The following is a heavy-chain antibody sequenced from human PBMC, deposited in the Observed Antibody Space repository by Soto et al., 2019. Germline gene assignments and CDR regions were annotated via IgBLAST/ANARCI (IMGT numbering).Heavy chain of an antibody. V-gene: IGHV1-8*01. Sequence: ASVKVSCKASGYTCTSYDINWVRQATGQGLEWMGWMNPNSGNTGYAQEFQGRVTMTRNNSISTAYMELSSLRSEDAAVYYCARGGGSIGARPDYYYGMDVWGQGTTVTVSS. CDR3: ARGGGSIGARPDYYYGMDV. CDR1: GYTCTSYD. CDR2: MNPNSGNT. D-gene: IGHD6-6*01. J-gene: IGHJ6*02.